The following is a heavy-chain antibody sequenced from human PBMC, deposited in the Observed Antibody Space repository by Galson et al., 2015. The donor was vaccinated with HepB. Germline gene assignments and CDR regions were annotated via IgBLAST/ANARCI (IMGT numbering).Heavy chain of an antibody. CDR3: ARARELNYYGSGSPLMKYGMDV. CDR1: GFTFSSYA. J-gene: IGHJ6*02. D-gene: IGHD3-10*01. CDR2: ISYDRSNK. V-gene: IGHV3-30-3*01. Sequence: SLRLSCAASGFTFSSYAMHWVRQAPGKGLEWVAVISYDRSNKYYADSLKGRFTISRENFKNTLYLQINSLRAEDTAVYYCARARELNYYGSGSPLMKYGMDVWGQGTTVTVSS.